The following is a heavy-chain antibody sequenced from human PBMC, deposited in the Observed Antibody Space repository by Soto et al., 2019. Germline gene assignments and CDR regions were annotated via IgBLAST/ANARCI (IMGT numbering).Heavy chain of an antibody. D-gene: IGHD3-3*02. J-gene: IGHJ5*02. CDR1: GGSISSSSYY. Sequence: QLQLQESGPGLVRPSETLSLTCTVSGGSISSSSYYWGWIRQPPGKGLEWIGSIYYSGSTSYNPSLKSRVTISVDTSKNQFSLKLSSVTAADTAVYYCASPKIAFYNWFDPWGQGTLVTVSS. V-gene: IGHV4-39*01. CDR3: ASPKIAFYNWFDP. CDR2: IYYSGST.